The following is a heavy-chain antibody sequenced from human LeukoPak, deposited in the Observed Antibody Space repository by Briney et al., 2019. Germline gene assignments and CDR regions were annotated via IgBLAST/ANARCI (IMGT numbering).Heavy chain of an antibody. CDR2: IRYDGNNK. V-gene: IGHV3-30*02. CDR1: GFTFSSYG. D-gene: IGHD1-7*01. J-gene: IGHJ3*02. CDR3: AKIQYNSGTTGFDI. Sequence: QPGGSLTLSCAASGFTFSSYGMHWVRQAPGKGLEWVTFIRYDGNNKYYADSVKGRFTISRDTSKNTLYLQMNSLRAEDTAVYYCAKIQYNSGTTGFDIWGQGTMVTVSS.